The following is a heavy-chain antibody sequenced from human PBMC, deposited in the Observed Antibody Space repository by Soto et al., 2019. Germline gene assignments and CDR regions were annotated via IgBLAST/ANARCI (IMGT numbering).Heavy chain of an antibody. Sequence: PGGSLRLSCVASEFSFSTYNMNWVRQAPGKGLEWVSFISSTSSHIHYADSVKGRFTISRDNAKNSLYLQMNSLRAEDTAVYYCARRYGSAFDIWGQGTMVTVSS. CDR2: ISSTSSHI. CDR3: ARRYGSAFDI. J-gene: IGHJ3*02. V-gene: IGHV3-21*01. CDR1: EFSFSTYN. D-gene: IGHD3-10*01.